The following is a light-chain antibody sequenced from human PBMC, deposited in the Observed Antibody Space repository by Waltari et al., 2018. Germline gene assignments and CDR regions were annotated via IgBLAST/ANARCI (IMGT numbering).Light chain of an antibody. CDR3: QQYNNWPLT. CDR2: GAS. J-gene: IGKJ4*01. CDR1: QSVSSN. Sequence: EIVMTQSPATLSVSPGERATLPCRASQSVSSNLAWYQQKPGQAPSLLIYGASTRATGIPSRFSGSGSGTEFTLTISSLQSEDFAVYYCQQYNNWPLTFGGGTKVEIK. V-gene: IGKV3-15*01.